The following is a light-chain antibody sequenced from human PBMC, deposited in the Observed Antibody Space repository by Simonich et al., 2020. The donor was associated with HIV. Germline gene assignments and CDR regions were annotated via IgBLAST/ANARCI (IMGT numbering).Light chain of an antibody. CDR2: GAS. CDR1: QSVSSN. CDR3: QQYDNWPLL. J-gene: IGKJ2*01. Sequence: EIVMTQSPATLSVSPGERATLSCRASQSVSSNFAGYQQKPGQAPRLLIYGASTRATGIPARCSGSGSGTEFTLTISSMQSEDFAVYYCQQYDNWPLLFGQGTKLEIK. V-gene: IGKV3-15*01.